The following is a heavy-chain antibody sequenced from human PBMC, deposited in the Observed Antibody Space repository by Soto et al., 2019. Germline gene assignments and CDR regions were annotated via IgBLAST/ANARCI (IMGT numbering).Heavy chain of an antibody. V-gene: IGHV3-23*01. CDR3: AKVGPHTSGYYIKGRYYFDY. CDR2: ISGSGATT. Sequence: PGGSLRLSCAASGFTFSTYAMSWVRQAPGKGLEWVSVISGSGATTYYADSVKGRFTISRDNSKNTLFLQMNSLRAEDTAVYYCAKVGPHTSGYYIKGRYYFDYWGQGTLVTVSS. D-gene: IGHD3-22*01. CDR1: GFTFSTYA. J-gene: IGHJ4*02.